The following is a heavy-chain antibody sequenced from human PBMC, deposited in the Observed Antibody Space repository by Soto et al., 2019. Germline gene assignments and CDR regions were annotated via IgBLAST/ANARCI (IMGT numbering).Heavy chain of an antibody. J-gene: IGHJ2*01. D-gene: IGHD3-3*01. Sequence: EVQLLESGGGLVQPGGSLRLSCAASGFTFTAYAMTWVRQAPGQGLEWVSTISGSGASTYYADSVKGRFTISRDNSKNTLYLQMNSLRAEDTAVYYCAKWVSGITILGGLVGYFDLWGRGTLVTVSS. CDR1: GFTFTAYA. CDR3: AKWVSGITILGGLVGYFDL. CDR2: ISGSGAST. V-gene: IGHV3-23*01.